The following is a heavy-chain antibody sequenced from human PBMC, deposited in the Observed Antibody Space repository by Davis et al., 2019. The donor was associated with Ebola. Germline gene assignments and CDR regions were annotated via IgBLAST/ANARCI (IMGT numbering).Heavy chain of an antibody. CDR1: GGSISSYY. V-gene: IGHV4-59*01. D-gene: IGHD3-3*01. CDR3: ARVDYDFWSGYNWFDP. Sequence: MPSETLSLTCTVSGGSISSYYWSWIRQPPGKGLEWIGYIYYSGSTNYNPSLKSRVTISVDTSKNQLSLKLSSVTAADTAVYYCARVDYDFWSGYNWFDPWGQGTLVTVSS. CDR2: IYYSGST. J-gene: IGHJ5*02.